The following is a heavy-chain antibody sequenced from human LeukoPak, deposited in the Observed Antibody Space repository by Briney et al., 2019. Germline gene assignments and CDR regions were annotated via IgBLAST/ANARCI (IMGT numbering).Heavy chain of an antibody. CDR1: GYTFTGYY. V-gene: IGHV1-2*02. CDR2: INPNSVGT. Sequence: ASVKVSCKASGYTFTGYYMHWVRQSPGQGLEWMGWINPNSVGTNYAQKFQGRVTMTRDTSISTAYMELSRLRSDDTAVYYCARDIPYYYDSSGYYDWGQGTLVTVSS. J-gene: IGHJ4*02. D-gene: IGHD3-22*01. CDR3: ARDIPYYYDSSGYYD.